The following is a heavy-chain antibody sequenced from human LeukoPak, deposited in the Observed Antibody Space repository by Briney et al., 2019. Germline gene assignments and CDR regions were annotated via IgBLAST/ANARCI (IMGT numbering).Heavy chain of an antibody. J-gene: IGHJ4*02. CDR3: AKGSYSGFSARADY. CDR1: GFIFSSYA. D-gene: IGHD5-12*01. V-gene: IGHV3-23*01. Sequence: GGSLRLSCAASGFIFSSYAMSWVRQAPGKGLEWVSAISGSDVSTFYADSVKGRFTISRDDSKNTVYLQMNSLRAEDTAVYYCAKGSYSGFSARADYWGQGILVTVSS. CDR2: ISGSDVST.